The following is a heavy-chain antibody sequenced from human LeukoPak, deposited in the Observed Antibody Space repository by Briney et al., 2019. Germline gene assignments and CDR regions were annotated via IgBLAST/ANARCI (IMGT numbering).Heavy chain of an antibody. V-gene: IGHV3-33*06. D-gene: IGHD6-25*01. Sequence: GRSLTLSCAASGFSFNTYAMHWVRQAPGQGLEWVALIWHDGSHKFYSNSVRGQFTISRDNSKNTVYLQMNSLRAEDTAVYYCAKEIAAQWYFDLWGRGTLVTVSS. CDR2: IWHDGSHK. CDR3: AKEIAAQWYFDL. J-gene: IGHJ2*01. CDR1: GFSFNTYA.